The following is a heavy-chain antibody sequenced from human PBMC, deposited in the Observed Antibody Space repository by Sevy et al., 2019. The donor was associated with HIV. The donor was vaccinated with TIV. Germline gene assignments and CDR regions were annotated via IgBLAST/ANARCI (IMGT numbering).Heavy chain of an antibody. D-gene: IGHD6-13*01. Sequence: GGSLRLSCAASGFTFSSYSMNWVRQAPGKGLEWVSSISSSSSYIYYADSVKGRFIISRDNAKNSLYLQMNSLRAEDTAVYYCARANLVIAAYYYMDVWGKGTTVTVSS. CDR1: GFTFSSYS. J-gene: IGHJ6*03. CDR2: ISSSSSYI. V-gene: IGHV3-21*01. CDR3: ARANLVIAAYYYMDV.